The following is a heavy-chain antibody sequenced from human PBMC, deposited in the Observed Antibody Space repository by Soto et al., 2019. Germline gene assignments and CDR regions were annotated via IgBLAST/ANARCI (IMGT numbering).Heavy chain of an antibody. CDR3: AKRGAHFGFEF. J-gene: IGHJ4*02. CDR2: IYPSDSDT. V-gene: IGHV5-51*01. Sequence: GESLKISCKDSGYNFASHWIGWVRQMPGKGLEWMGIIYPSDSDTRYSPSFHGQVTISADKSISTAYLQWSSLRASDTAIYYCAKRGAHFGFEFWGQGTLVTVSS. CDR1: GYNFASHW. D-gene: IGHD1-26*01.